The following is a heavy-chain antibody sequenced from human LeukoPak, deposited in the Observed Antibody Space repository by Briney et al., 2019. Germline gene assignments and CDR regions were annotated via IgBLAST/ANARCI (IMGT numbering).Heavy chain of an antibody. V-gene: IGHV4-59*01. Sequence: SETLSLTCTVSGGSISSYYWSWIRQPPGKGLEWIGYIYYSGSTNYNPSPKSRVTISVDTSKNQFSLKLSSVTAADTAVYYCAMTTVTTVDFWGQGTLVTVSS. CDR3: AMTTVTTVDF. CDR2: IYYSGST. J-gene: IGHJ4*02. CDR1: GGSISSYY. D-gene: IGHD4-17*01.